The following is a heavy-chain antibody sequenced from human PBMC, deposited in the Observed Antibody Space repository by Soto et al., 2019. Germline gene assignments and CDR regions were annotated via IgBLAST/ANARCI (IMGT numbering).Heavy chain of an antibody. CDR2: IYYSGST. Sequence: QLQLQESGPGLVKPSETLSLTCTVSGGSISSSSYYWGWIRQPPGKGLEWIGSIYYSGSTYYNPSLKSRVTISVDTSKNQFSLKLSSVTAADTAVYYCARHEDIAVAGAPSLGYWGQGTLVTVSS. V-gene: IGHV4-39*01. CDR1: GGSISSSSYY. CDR3: ARHEDIAVAGAPSLGY. D-gene: IGHD6-19*01. J-gene: IGHJ4*02.